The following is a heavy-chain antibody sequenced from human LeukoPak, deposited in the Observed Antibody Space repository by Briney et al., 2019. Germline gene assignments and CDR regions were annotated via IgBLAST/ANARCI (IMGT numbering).Heavy chain of an antibody. D-gene: IGHD3-3*01. CDR3: ARGVYDFWSGPQYYFDY. J-gene: IGHJ4*02. Sequence: PSETLSLTCTVSGVSISSGGYYWSWIRQHPGKGLEWIGYIYYSGSTYYNPSLKSRVTISVDTSKNQFSLKLSSVTAADTAVYYCARGVYDFWSGPQYYFDYWGQGTLVTVSS. V-gene: IGHV4-31*03. CDR1: GVSISSGGYY. CDR2: IYYSGST.